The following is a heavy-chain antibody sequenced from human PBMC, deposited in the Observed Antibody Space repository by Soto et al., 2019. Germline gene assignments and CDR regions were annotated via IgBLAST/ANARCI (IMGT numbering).Heavy chain of an antibody. Sequence: VASVKVSCKASGYTFTSYAMHWVRQAPGQRLEWMGWINAGNGNTKYSQKFQGRVTITRDTSASTAYMELSSLRSEDTAVYYCARDPSYYGMDVWGQGNTVTVSS. CDR1: GYTFTSYA. CDR2: INAGNGNT. J-gene: IGHJ6*02. CDR3: ARDPSYYGMDV. V-gene: IGHV1-3*01.